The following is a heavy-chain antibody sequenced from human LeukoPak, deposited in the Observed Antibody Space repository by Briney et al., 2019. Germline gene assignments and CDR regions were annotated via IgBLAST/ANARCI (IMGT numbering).Heavy chain of an antibody. Sequence: ASVKVSCKASGYTFTTYDINWVRQATGQGLQWMGWMNPNSGNTGYAQNFQGRLTMTSNTSISTAYMELSSLTSEDTAVYYWARGGIMVRGISLPYGMDVWGQGTTVTVSS. CDR2: MNPNSGNT. CDR3: ARGGIMVRGISLPYGMDV. V-gene: IGHV1-8*01. J-gene: IGHJ6*02. D-gene: IGHD3-10*01. CDR1: GYTFTTYD.